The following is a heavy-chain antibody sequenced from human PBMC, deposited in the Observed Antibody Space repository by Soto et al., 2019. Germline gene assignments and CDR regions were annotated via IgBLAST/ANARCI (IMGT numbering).Heavy chain of an antibody. J-gene: IGHJ6*03. Sequence: PGGSLRLSCAASGFTFSSYAMSWVRQAPGKGLEWVSAISGSGGSTYYADSVKGRFTISRDNSKNTLYLQMNSLRAEDTAVYYCAKSFAASAYYDILMYYYYMDVWGKGTTVTVSS. V-gene: IGHV3-23*01. CDR3: AKSFAASAYYDILMYYYYMDV. CDR1: GFTFSSYA. D-gene: IGHD3-9*01. CDR2: ISGSGGST.